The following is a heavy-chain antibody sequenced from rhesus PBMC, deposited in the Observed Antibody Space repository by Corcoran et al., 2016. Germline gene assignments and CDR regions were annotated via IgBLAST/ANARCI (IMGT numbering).Heavy chain of an antibody. Sequence: QVQLQESGPGLVKPSETLSLTCAVSGGSISDRLYWNWNRHTTGKGLEWIWNIYVNSASTYYNTSLKSRVTISKDTSKNQFFLKLSSVTAADTAVYYCARSLYYSGTYFDYWGQGVLVTVSS. CDR1: GGSISDRLY. CDR2: IYVNSAST. D-gene: IGHD3-16*01. CDR3: ARSLYYSGTYFDY. V-gene: IGHV4S9*01. J-gene: IGHJ4*01.